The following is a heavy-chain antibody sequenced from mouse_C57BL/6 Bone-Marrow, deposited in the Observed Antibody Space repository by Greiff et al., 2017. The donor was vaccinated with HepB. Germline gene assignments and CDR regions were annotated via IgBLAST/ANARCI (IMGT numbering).Heavy chain of an antibody. CDR1: GYTFTDYY. CDR3: ARKRITTVVAPYYFDY. CDR2: INPNNGGT. D-gene: IGHD1-1*01. V-gene: IGHV1-26*01. J-gene: IGHJ2*01. Sequence: EVQLQQSGPELVKPGASVKISCKASGYTFTDYYMNWVKQSHGKSLEWIGDINPNNGGTSYNQKFKGKATLTVDKSSSTAYMELRSLTSEDSAVYYCARKRITTVVAPYYFDYWGQGTTLTVSS.